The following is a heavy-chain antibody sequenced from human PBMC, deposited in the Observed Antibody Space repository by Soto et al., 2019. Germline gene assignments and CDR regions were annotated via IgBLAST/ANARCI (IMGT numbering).Heavy chain of an antibody. CDR3: ARHYSAMGV. J-gene: IGHJ6*02. CDR1: GCTVSSYT. Sequence: EVQLVETGGDLIQPGWSLRLSCEASGCTVSSYTMTWVRQAPGKGLEWISIIYSDNNTDYADPVKGRFAISRDTSKNILYLQMNSMRAEDTAEYYCARHYSAMGVWGQGTTVTVSS. V-gene: IGHV3-53*02. CDR2: IYSDNNT.